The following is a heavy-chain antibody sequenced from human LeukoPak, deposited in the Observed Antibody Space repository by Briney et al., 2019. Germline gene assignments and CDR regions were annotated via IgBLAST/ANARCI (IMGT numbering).Heavy chain of an antibody. CDR3: ARSSVGDFPYNNWFDP. CDR1: GHSFTNYW. V-gene: IGHV5-51*01. J-gene: IGHJ5*02. D-gene: IGHD3-10*01. Sequence: GESLKISCKGSGHSFTNYWIGWVRQLPGKGLEWMGIVHAGDSDTRYSPSFQGRVTISADKSISTAYLQWSSLKASDTAIYYCARSSVGDFPYNNWFDPWGQGTLVTVSS. CDR2: VHAGDSDT.